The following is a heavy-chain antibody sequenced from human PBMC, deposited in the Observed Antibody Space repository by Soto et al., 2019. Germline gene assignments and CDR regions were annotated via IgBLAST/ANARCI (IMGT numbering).Heavy chain of an antibody. D-gene: IGHD3-22*01. CDR3: ARNYYDSSGYYYDY. J-gene: IGHJ4*02. V-gene: IGHV4-61*01. CDR2: IYYSGST. Sequence: SETLSLTCTVSGGSVSSGSYYWSWIRQPPGKGLEWIGYIYYSGSTNYNPSLKSRVTISVDTSKNQFSLKLSSVTAADTAVYYCARNYYDSSGYYYDYWGQGTLVTVSS. CDR1: GGSVSSGSYY.